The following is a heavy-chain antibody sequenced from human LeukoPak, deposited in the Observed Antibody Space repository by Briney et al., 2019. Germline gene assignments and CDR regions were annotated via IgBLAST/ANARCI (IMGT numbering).Heavy chain of an antibody. V-gene: IGHV4-34*01. Sequence: SETLSLTCAVYGGSFSGYYWSWIRRPPGKGLEWIGEINHSGSTNYNPSLKSRVTISVDTSKNQFSLKLSSVTAADTAVCYCARVPRPYCTNGVCDYYYGMDVWGQGTTVTVSS. CDR1: GGSFSGYY. CDR3: ARVPRPYCTNGVCDYYYGMDV. CDR2: INHSGST. D-gene: IGHD2-8*01. J-gene: IGHJ6*02.